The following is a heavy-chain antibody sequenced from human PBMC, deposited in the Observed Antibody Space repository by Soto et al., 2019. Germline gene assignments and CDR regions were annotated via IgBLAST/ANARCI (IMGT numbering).Heavy chain of an antibody. CDR3: AKDLVVVVPAAMAPAYLDY. Sequence: GLLWDSRRVAGVSFSRYSRYRDRQAPGEGLEWVSAISGSGGSTYYADSVKGRFTISRDNSKNTLYLQMNSLRAEDTAVYYCAKDLVVVVPAAMAPAYLDYWGQGTLVTVSS. J-gene: IGHJ4*02. CDR2: ISGSGGST. V-gene: IGHV3-23*01. CDR1: GVSFSRYS. D-gene: IGHD2-2*01.